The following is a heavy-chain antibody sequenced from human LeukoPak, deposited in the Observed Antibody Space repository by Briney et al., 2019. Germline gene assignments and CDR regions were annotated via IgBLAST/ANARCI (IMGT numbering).Heavy chain of an antibody. CDR1: GFTFSSYA. J-gene: IGHJ4*02. Sequence: GGSLRLSCAASGFTFSSYAMGWVRQAPGKGLEWVSAITASGGNTYYADSVKSRFTISRYNSKNTLYLQVNSLRAEDTAVYYCAKGNGYSYGRYYFDYWGQGTLVTVSS. V-gene: IGHV3-23*01. CDR3: AKGNGYSYGRYYFDY. CDR2: ITASGGNT. D-gene: IGHD5-18*01.